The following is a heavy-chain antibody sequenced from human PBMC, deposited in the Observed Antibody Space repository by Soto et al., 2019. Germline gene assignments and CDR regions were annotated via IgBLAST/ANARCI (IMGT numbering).Heavy chain of an antibody. J-gene: IGHJ5*02. D-gene: IGHD6-13*01. CDR2: NYYSGST. Sequence: PSETLSVTCTVSVGSIRSYYCSWIRQPPGKRLEWIGYNYYSGSTNYNPSLKSRVTISVDTSKNQFSLKLSSVTAADTAVYYCARATATGYSSSPMGPWGQGTLVTVS. V-gene: IGHV4-59*01. CDR1: VGSIRSYY. CDR3: ARATATGYSSSPMGP.